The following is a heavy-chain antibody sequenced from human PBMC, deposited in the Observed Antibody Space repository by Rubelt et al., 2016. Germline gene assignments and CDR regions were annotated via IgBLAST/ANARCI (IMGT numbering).Heavy chain of an antibody. CDR2: VYYSGGS. CDR3: VRLQSGYYAAADY. D-gene: IGHD2/OR15-2a*01. J-gene: IGHJ4*02. V-gene: IGHV4-38-2*02. CDR1: GYSISSGYY. Sequence: QVQLQESGPGLVKPSETLSLTCTVSGYSISSGYYWGWTRQPPGKGLEWIGSVYYSGGSSYNPPLKSRVPISVDALKNQCSLKVNSVTAADTAVYYCVRLQSGYYAAADYWGQGTLVTVSS.